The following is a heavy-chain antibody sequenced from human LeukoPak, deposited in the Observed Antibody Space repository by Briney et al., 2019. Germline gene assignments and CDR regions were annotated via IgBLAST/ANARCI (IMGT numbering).Heavy chain of an antibody. Sequence: PGGSLRLSCAASGFTFSNYWMGWVRQAPGRGLERVANINEDGSEKYSVDSVKGRFTTSRENGKNSLYLQINSLRAEDTAVFYCARSGYYSAWAEDYWGQGTLVTVSS. V-gene: IGHV3-7*01. CDR2: INEDGSEK. J-gene: IGHJ4*02. CDR1: GFTFSNYW. CDR3: ARSGYYSAWAEDY. D-gene: IGHD3-22*01.